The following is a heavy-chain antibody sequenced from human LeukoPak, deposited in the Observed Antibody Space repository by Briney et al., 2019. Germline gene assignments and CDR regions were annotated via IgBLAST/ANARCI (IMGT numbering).Heavy chain of an antibody. CDR1: GGTFSSYA. CDR3: AREVGYYYDSSGYYHFDY. Sequence: SVKVSCKASGGTFSSYAISWVRQAPGQGLEWMGGIIPIFGTANYAQKFQGRVTFTTDESTSTAYMELSSLRSEDTAVYYCAREVGYYYDSSGYYHFDYWGQGTLVTVSS. J-gene: IGHJ4*02. D-gene: IGHD3-22*01. V-gene: IGHV1-69*05. CDR2: IIPIFGTA.